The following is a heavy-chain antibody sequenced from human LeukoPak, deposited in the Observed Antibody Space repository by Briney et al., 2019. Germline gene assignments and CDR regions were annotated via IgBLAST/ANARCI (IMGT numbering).Heavy chain of an antibody. CDR2: ISAHHGYT. CDR1: GYTFINYG. CDR3: ARVGATIPYNWFDP. V-gene: IGHV1-18*01. J-gene: IGHJ5*02. Sequence: VASVKVSCKASGYTFINYGINWMRQPPGQGREWPGWISAHHGYTKYAQKVQGRVTMTTDTSTSTAYMELRSLRSDDTAVYYCARVGATIPYNWFDPWGQGTLVTVSS. D-gene: IGHD1-26*01.